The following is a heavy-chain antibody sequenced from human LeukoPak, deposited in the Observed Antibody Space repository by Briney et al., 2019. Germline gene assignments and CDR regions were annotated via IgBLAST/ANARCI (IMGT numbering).Heavy chain of an antibody. CDR2: IKEDGSEK. CDR3: ARRGVTMVRETFWWFDP. V-gene: IGHV3-7*01. CDR1: GFTFSRSW. J-gene: IGHJ5*02. Sequence: GGSLRLSCAASGFTFSRSWMHWVRQAPGKGLEWVASIKEDGSEKYYVDSVKGRFTISRDNAKNSLYLQMNSLRAEDTAVYYCARRGVTMVRETFWWFDPWGQGTLVTVSS. D-gene: IGHD3-10*01.